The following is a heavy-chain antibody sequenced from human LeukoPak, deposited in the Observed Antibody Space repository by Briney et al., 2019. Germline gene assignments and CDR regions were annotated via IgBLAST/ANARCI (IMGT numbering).Heavy chain of an antibody. CDR3: ARDRYHYDSSGHIPLNYYYMDV. CDR2: INPNSGGT. D-gene: IGHD3-22*01. Sequence: ASVKVSCKASGYTFTGYYMHWVRQAPGQGLEWMGWINPNSGGTNYAQKFQGRVTMTRDTSISTAYMELSRLRSDDTAVYYCARDRYHYDSSGHIPLNYYYMDVWGKGTTVTISS. J-gene: IGHJ6*03. V-gene: IGHV1-2*02. CDR1: GYTFTGYY.